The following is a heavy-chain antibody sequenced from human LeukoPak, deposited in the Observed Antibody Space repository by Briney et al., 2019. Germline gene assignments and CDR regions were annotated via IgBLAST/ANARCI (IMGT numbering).Heavy chain of an antibody. V-gene: IGHV3-66*01. Sequence: GSLRLSCAASGLTVSSNYMSWVRQAPGKGLEWVSVIYSGGNTYYADSVKGRFTISRDKSKNTLYLQMNSLRAEDTAVYYCARDSSFDYWGQGTLVTVSS. CDR3: ARDSSFDY. CDR1: GLTVSSNY. CDR2: IYSGGNT. J-gene: IGHJ4*02.